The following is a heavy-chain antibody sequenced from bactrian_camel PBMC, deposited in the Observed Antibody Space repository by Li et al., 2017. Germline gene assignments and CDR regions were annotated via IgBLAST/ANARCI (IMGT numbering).Heavy chain of an antibody. Sequence: QLVESGGGLLQPGRSLTLSCTASGFTFSRYMMIWVRQAPGKGLEWVSTFSSMTGNTFYRESVKGRFTISKDNRKNILYLQMNSLTPGVTAMYYCTARYEFGLGACSGVGGLGFWGQGTQVTVS. CDR2: FSSMTGNT. V-gene: IGHV3S6*01. D-gene: IGHD1*01. J-gene: IGHJ6*01. CDR3: TARYEFGLGACSGVGGLGF. CDR1: GFTFSRYM.